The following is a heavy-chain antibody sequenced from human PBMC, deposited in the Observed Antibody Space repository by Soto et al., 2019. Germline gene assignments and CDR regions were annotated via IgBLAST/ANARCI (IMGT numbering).Heavy chain of an antibody. J-gene: IGHJ6*02. Sequence: QVQLVQSGAEVKKPGSSVKVSCKASGGTFSSYAISWVRQAPGQGLEWMGGIIPIFGTANYAQKFQGRVTITAAEATSTAYMELSSLTSEDTAVYYCARALVRASIVRGRYYGMDIWGQGTTVTVSS. V-gene: IGHV1-69*01. CDR1: GGTFSSYA. D-gene: IGHD1-26*01. CDR3: ARALVRASIVRGRYYGMDI. CDR2: IIPIFGTA.